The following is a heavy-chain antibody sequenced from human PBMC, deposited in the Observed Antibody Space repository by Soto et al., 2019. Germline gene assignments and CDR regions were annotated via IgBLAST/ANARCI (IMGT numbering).Heavy chain of an antibody. CDR1: GFTFSSYA. Sequence: PGESLKISCAASGFTFSSYAMHWVRQAPGKGLEWVAVISYDGSNKYYADSVKGRFTISRDNSKNTLYLQMNSLRAEDTAVYYCARDLGPRYCSSTSCSNWFDPWGQGTLVTVSS. J-gene: IGHJ5*02. CDR2: ISYDGSNK. D-gene: IGHD2-2*01. V-gene: IGHV3-30-3*01. CDR3: ARDLGPRYCSSTSCSNWFDP.